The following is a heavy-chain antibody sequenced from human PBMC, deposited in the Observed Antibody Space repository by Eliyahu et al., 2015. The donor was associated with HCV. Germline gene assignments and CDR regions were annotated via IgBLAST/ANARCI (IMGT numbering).Heavy chain of an antibody. CDR1: GGSITTXX. CDR2: IHDSGST. J-gene: IGHJ5*02. Sequence: QVQLQESGPGLVQPSETLSLTCTVSGGSITTXXWXWXRQPPGKGXEWIGXIHDSGSTNSNPSLKSRVTISVDTSKNQFSLKLSSVTAADTAVYYCASGGGGIAVAGTGGWFDPWGQGTQVTVSS. V-gene: IGHV4-59*01. CDR3: ASGGGGIAVAGTGGWFDP. D-gene: IGHD6-19*01.